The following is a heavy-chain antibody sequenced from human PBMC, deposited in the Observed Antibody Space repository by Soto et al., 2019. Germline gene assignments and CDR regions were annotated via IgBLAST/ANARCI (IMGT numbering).Heavy chain of an antibody. CDR1: GYTFTSYD. D-gene: IGHD2-2*03. J-gene: IGHJ6*03. CDR3: ARGMDIVVVPAEIYYYYYMDV. CDR2: MNPNSGNT. Sequence: ASVKVSCKASGYTFTSYDINWVRQATGQGLEWMGWMNPNSGNTGYAQKFQGRVTMTRNTSISTAYMELSSLRSEDTAVYYCARGMDIVVVPAEIYYYYYMDVWGKGTTVTVSS. V-gene: IGHV1-8*01.